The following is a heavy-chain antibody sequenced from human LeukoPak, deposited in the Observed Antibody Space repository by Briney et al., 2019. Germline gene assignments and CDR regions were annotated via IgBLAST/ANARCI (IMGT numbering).Heavy chain of an antibody. J-gene: IGHJ4*02. Sequence: PSETLSLTCAVSGGSISSGGYSWSWIRQPPGKGLEWIGYIYYSGSTYYNPSLKSRVTISVDTSKNQFSLKLSSVTAADTAVYYCARVGDTAMPNFDYWGQGTLVTVSS. CDR2: IYYSGST. D-gene: IGHD5-18*01. CDR1: GGSISSGGYS. CDR3: ARVGDTAMPNFDY. V-gene: IGHV4-30-4*07.